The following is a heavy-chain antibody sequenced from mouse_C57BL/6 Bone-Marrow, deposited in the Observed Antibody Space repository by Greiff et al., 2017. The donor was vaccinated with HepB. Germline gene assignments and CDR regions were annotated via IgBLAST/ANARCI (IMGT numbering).Heavy chain of an antibody. J-gene: IGHJ3*01. CDR2: IWSGGST. CDR3: AATVRKFAY. CDR1: GFSFTSYG. Sequence: QVQLKESGPGLVQPSQSLSITCTVSGFSFTSYGVHWVRQPPGKGLEWLGVIWSGGSTDYNAAFISRLSISKDNSKSHVFFKMNSLQAEDTAIYYCAATVRKFAYWGQGTLVTVSA. V-gene: IGHV2-4*01. D-gene: IGHD4-1*02.